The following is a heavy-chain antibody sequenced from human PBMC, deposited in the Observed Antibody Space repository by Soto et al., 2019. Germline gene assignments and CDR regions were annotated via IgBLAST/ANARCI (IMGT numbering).Heavy chain of an antibody. CDR3: ARGQDIVATIGFDY. D-gene: IGHD5-12*01. CDR1: GGSFSGYY. J-gene: IGHJ4*02. V-gene: IGHV4-34*01. Sequence: KPSETLSLTCAVYGGSFSGYYWSWIRQPPGKGLEWIGEINHSGSTNYNPSLKSRVTISVDTSKNQFSLKLSSVTAADTAVYYCARGQDIVATIGFDYWGQGTLVTVSS. CDR2: INHSGST.